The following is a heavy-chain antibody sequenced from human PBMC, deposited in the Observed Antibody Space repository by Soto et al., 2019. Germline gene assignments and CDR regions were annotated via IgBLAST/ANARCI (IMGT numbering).Heavy chain of an antibody. CDR2: IIPIFGTA. V-gene: IGHV1-69*13. Sequence: GASVKVSCKASGGTFSSYAISWVRQAPGQGLEWMGGIIPIFGTANYAQKFQGRVTITADESTSTAYMELSSLRSKDTAVYYCAREQGYCSGGSCSKPGHYYYGMDVWGQGTTVTVSS. D-gene: IGHD2-15*01. J-gene: IGHJ6*02. CDR1: GGTFSSYA. CDR3: AREQGYCSGGSCSKPGHYYYGMDV.